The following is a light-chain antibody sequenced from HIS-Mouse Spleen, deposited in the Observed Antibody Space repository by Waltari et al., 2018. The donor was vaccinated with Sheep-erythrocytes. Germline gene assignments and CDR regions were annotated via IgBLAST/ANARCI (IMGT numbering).Light chain of an antibody. V-gene: IGLV2-8*01. CDR3: SSYAGSNNWV. J-gene: IGLJ3*02. Sequence: QSALTQPPSASGSPGQSVTISCTGTSSDVGGYNYVSWYQPHPGKAPKLMIYEVSKRPAGVPDRVSGDKSGNTAYLTVSGLQAEDEADYYCSSYAGSNNWVFGGGTKLTVL. CDR1: SSDVGGYNY. CDR2: EVS.